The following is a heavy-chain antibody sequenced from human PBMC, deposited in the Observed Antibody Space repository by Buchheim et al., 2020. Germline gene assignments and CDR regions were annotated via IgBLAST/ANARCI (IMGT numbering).Heavy chain of an antibody. CDR3: AKDFNYYDSSGYPS. V-gene: IGHV3-30*18. CDR2: ISYDGSNK. CDR1: GFTFSSYG. D-gene: IGHD3-22*01. Sequence: QVQLVESGGGVVQPGRSLRLSCAASGFTFSSYGMHWVRQAPGKGLEWVAVISYDGSNKYYADSVKGRFTISSDNSKNTLYLQMNSLRAEDTAVYYCAKDFNYYDSSGYPSWGQGTL. J-gene: IGHJ4*02.